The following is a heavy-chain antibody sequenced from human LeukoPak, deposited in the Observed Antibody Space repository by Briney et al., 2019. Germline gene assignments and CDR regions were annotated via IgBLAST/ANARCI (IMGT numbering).Heavy chain of an antibody. J-gene: IGHJ4*02. CDR3: ARVSGYDWESFYDY. D-gene: IGHD5-12*01. CDR1: GGSIITGNYY. Sequence: SETLSLTCTVSGGSIITGNYYWTWIRQPAGMGLEWIGRIHSSGTTYYSPSFKSRVTISVDTSKNQFSLKLNSVTAADTAVYYCARVSGYDWESFYDYWGQGTLVTVSS. V-gene: IGHV4-61*10. CDR2: IHSSGTT.